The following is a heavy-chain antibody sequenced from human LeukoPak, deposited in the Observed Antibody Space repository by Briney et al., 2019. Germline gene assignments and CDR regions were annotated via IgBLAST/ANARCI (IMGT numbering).Heavy chain of an antibody. CDR1: GYSISSSSW. CDR2: IYYSGST. Sequence: SETLSLTCAVSGYSISSSSWWGWIRQPPGKRLEWIGYIYYSGSTYYNPSLKSRVTMSVDTSKNQFSLKLSSVTAVDTAVYYCARRGSSSWTQFDPWGQGTLVTVSS. V-gene: IGHV4-28*01. CDR3: ARRGSSSWTQFDP. J-gene: IGHJ5*02. D-gene: IGHD6-13*01.